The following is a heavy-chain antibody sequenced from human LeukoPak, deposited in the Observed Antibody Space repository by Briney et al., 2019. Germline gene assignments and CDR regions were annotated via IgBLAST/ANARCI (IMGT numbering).Heavy chain of an antibody. CDR1: GGSISSYY. D-gene: IGHD6-13*01. Sequence: PSETLSLTCTVSGGSISSYYWSWIRQPAGKGLEWIGRIYTSGSTNYNPSLKSRVTMSVDTSKNQFSLKLSSVTAADTAVYYCAGTSTSIAAAGAGADYWGQGTLVTVSS. J-gene: IGHJ4*02. V-gene: IGHV4-4*07. CDR2: IYTSGST. CDR3: AGTSTSIAAAGAGADY.